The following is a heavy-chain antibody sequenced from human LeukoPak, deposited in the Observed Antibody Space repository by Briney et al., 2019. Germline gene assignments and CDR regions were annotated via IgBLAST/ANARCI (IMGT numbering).Heavy chain of an antibody. CDR2: ISISGDDT. CDR3: ANEIRPNDY. Sequence: PGGSLRLSCATSGLSFSSHAMTWVRQAPGKGLEWLSAISISGDDTYYADSVKGRFTISRDNSKNTLYLQMNSLSADDTAMYYCANEIRPNDYWGQGTLVTVSS. CDR1: GLSFSSHA. V-gene: IGHV3-23*01. D-gene: IGHD4-17*01. J-gene: IGHJ4*02.